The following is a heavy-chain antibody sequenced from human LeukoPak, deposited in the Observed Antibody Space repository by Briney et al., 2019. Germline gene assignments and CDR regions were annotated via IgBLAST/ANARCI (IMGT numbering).Heavy chain of an antibody. CDR1: GGPISSSSYY. V-gene: IGHV4-39*01. D-gene: IGHD3-10*01. CDR3: ARRRLIGSGSSKPNDYYFDY. J-gene: IGHJ4*02. CDR2: IYYSGST. Sequence: SETLSLTCTVSGGPISSSSYYWGWIRQPPGKGLEWIGSIYYSGSTYYNPSLKSRVTISVDTSKNQFSLKLSSVTAADTAVYYCARRRLIGSGSSKPNDYYFDYWGQGTLVTVSS.